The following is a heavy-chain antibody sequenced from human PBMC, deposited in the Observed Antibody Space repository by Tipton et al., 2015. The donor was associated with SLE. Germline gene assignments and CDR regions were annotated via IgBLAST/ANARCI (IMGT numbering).Heavy chain of an antibody. Sequence: TLSLTCAVYGGSFSNYYWSWIRQPPGKGLEWLGEISHRGSTKYNPSLKSRLTIDTSKNQLSLTLTSVTAADTAVYYCAFLGYCSTTSCPWGQGTLVIVSS. CDR2: ISHRGST. CDR1: GGSFSNYY. CDR3: AFLGYCSTTSCP. D-gene: IGHD2-2*01. J-gene: IGHJ5*02. V-gene: IGHV4-34*01.